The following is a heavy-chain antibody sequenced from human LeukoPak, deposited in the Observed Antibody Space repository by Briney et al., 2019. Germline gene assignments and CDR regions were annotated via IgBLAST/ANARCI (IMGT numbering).Heavy chain of an antibody. Sequence: GESLKISCKGSGYSFTSYWIGWVRQMPGKGLEWMGIIYPGDSDTRYSPSFQGQVTISADKSISTAYLQWSSLKASDTAMYYCARQSRDGSKTRGYFFDHWGQGILVTVSS. CDR2: IYPGDSDT. J-gene: IGHJ5*02. CDR3: ARQSRDGSKTRGYFFDH. D-gene: IGHD3-10*01. CDR1: GYSFTSYW. V-gene: IGHV5-51*01.